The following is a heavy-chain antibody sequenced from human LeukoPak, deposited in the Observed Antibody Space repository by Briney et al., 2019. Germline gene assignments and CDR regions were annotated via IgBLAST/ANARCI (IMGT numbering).Heavy chain of an antibody. CDR1: GFTFSNYW. Sequence: PGGSLRLSCAASGFTFSNYWMHWVRRAPGKGLVWVARINTDGSTTNYADSVKGRFTISRDNAKNTLYLQMNSLRAEDTAVYHCANDMTGPVDSWGQGTPVTVSS. V-gene: IGHV3-74*01. J-gene: IGHJ4*02. CDR3: ANDMTGPVDS. D-gene: IGHD3-9*01. CDR2: INTDGSTT.